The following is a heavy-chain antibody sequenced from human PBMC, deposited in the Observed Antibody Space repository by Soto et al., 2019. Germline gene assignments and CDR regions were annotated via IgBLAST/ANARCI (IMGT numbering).Heavy chain of an antibody. CDR2: MNPNTGKA. CDR1: GYTFSTCD. D-gene: IGHD6-25*01. Sequence: ASVNVSCKTSGYTFSTCDIHWVRQAPGQGLEWMGWMNPNTGKAGFAQKFQGRVTMTRDTSLGTAYMDLSGLTSEDTAVYYCARRKERSGPHYFDHWGHGSLVTVSS. CDR3: ARRKERSGPHYFDH. J-gene: IGHJ4*01. V-gene: IGHV1-8*01.